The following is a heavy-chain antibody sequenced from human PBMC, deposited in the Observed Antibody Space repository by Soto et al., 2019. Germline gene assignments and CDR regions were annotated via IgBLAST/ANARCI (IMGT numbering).Heavy chain of an antibody. CDR2: IYYGGST. D-gene: IGHD3-10*02. CDR3: AGDGIRVVRSVSAFLLNRSSDL. V-gene: IGHV4-59*01. J-gene: IGHJ2*01. Sequence: KGLEWIGYIYYGGSTNYNPSLKSRVTISVDTSKNQFSLKLSSVTAVDTVVFFRAGDGIRVVRSVSAFLLNRSSDL.